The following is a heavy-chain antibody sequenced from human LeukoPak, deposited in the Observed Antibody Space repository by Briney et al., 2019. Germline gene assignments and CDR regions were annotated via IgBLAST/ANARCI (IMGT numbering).Heavy chain of an antibody. D-gene: IGHD2-2*01. CDR3: AKDGYCSSTSCYGFWYYYYGMDV. CDR1: GFTFSSYA. CDR2: VSGSGAGT. J-gene: IGHJ6*02. Sequence: GGSLRLSCAASGFTFSSYAMNWVRQAPGKGLEWVSGVSGSGAGTYYADSVKGRFTISRDNSKNTLYLQMNSLRAEDTAVYYCAKDGYCSSTSCYGFWYYYYGMDVWGQGTTVTVSS. V-gene: IGHV3-23*01.